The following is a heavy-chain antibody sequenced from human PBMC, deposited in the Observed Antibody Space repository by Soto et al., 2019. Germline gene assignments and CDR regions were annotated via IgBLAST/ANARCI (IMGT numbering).Heavy chain of an antibody. V-gene: IGHV3-30*18. Sequence: QVQLAESGGGVVQPGKSLRLSCAASGFTFSSFAMHWVRQAPGKGLEWVASISYDGSQKYFADSVKGRFTISRDNSENTVFLQMSSLRAEDTAVYHCVKGPWNLVHGHYFDYWGQGTLVTVSS. D-gene: IGHD1-1*01. CDR1: GFTFSSFA. CDR2: ISYDGSQK. CDR3: VKGPWNLVHGHYFDY. J-gene: IGHJ4*02.